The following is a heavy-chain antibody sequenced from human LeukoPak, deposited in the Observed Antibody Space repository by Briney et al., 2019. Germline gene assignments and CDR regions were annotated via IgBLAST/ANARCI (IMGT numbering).Heavy chain of an antibody. D-gene: IGHD3-22*01. V-gene: IGHV4-59*01. CDR3: ARDQERDSLGWFDP. CDR2: IYYTGST. J-gene: IGHJ5*02. Sequence: PSETLSLTCTVSGGSISSYYWSWIRQPPGKGLEWIGYIYYTGSTNYNPSLKSRVTISVDTSRNQFSLSLSSVTAADTAVYYCARDQERDSLGWFDPWGQGTLVTVSS. CDR1: GGSISSYY.